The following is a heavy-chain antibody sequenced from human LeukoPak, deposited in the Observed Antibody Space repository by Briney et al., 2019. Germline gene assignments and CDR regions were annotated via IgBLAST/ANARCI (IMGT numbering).Heavy chain of an antibody. CDR1: GGSINSYY. V-gene: IGHV4-4*09. CDR3: ARERWNYFDY. CDR2: IYTSGST. J-gene: IGHJ4*02. Sequence: SETLSLTCTVSGGSINSYYWSWIRQPPGKGLEWIGYIYTSGSTNYNPSLESRVTISIDTSKNQFSLKLSSVTAADTAVYYCARERWNYFDYWGQGTLVTVSS. D-gene: IGHD1-1*01.